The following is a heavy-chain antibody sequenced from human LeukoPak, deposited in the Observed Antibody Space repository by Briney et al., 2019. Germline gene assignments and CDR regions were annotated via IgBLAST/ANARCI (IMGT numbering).Heavy chain of an antibody. CDR2: NYTSGST. CDR3: ARGYYDFWSGYPSFDY. Sequence: SQTLSLTCTVSGGSISSGSYYWSWIRQPAGKGLEWIGRNYTSGSTNYNPSLKSRVTISVDTSRNQFSLKLSSVTAADTAVYYCARGYYDFWSGYPSFDYWGQGTLVTVSS. CDR1: GGSISSGSYY. D-gene: IGHD3-3*01. V-gene: IGHV4-61*02. J-gene: IGHJ4*02.